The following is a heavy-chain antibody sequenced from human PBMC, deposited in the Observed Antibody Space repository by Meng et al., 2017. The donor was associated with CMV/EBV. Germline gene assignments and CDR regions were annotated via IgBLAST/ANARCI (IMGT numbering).Heavy chain of an antibody. V-gene: IGHV3-30*04. CDR1: GFTFSSYA. J-gene: IGHJ6*02. Sequence: GESLKISCAASGFTFSSYAMHWVRQAPGKGLEWVAVISYDGSNKYYADSVKGRFTISRDNSKNTLYPQMNSLRAEDTAVYYCARGHGKWELLRDGMDVWGQGTTVTVSS. D-gene: IGHD1-26*01. CDR2: ISYDGSNK. CDR3: ARGHGKWELLRDGMDV.